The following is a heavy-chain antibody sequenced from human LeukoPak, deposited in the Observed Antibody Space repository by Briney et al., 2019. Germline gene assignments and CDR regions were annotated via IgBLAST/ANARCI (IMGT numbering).Heavy chain of an antibody. D-gene: IGHD4-17*01. CDR2: ISAYNGNT. CDR3: ARGWLYGDYSDAFDI. J-gene: IGHJ3*02. V-gene: IGHV1-18*01. CDR1: GYTFTSYG. Sequence: GASVKVSCKASGYTFTSYGISWVRQAPGQGLEWMGWISAYNGNTNYAQKLQGRVTMTTDTSTSAAYMELSSLRSEDTAVYYCARGWLYGDYSDAFDIWGQGTMVTVSS.